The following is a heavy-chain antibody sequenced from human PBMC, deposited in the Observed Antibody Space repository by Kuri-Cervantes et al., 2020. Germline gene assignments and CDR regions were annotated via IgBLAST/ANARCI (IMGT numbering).Heavy chain of an antibody. J-gene: IGHJ4*02. CDR2: IIPIFGTA. Sequence: SVKVSCKASGGTFSSYAISWVRQAPGQGLEWMGGIIPIFGTANYAQKFQGRVTITADESTSTAYMELSSLRSEDTAVYYCARASCGGDCYSAPPLIDYWGQGTLVTVSS. CDR1: GGTFSSYA. V-gene: IGHV1-69*13. CDR3: ARASCGGDCYSAPPLIDY. D-gene: IGHD2-21*02.